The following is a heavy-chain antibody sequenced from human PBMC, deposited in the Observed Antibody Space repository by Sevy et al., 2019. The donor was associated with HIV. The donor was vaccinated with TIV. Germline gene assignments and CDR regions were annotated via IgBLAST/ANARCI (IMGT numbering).Heavy chain of an antibody. CDR3: AREGGLTGPTSVQYYGMDV. CDR2: SSVSGTTT. J-gene: IGHJ6*02. CDR1: GFTLSSYE. Sequence: GGSLRLSCAASGFTLSSYEMNWVRQAPGKGLEWISYSSVSGTTTYYADSVKGRFTISRDNAKNSLSLQMNSLRAEDTAVYYCAREGGLTGPTSVQYYGMDVWGQGTTVTVSS. V-gene: IGHV3-48*03. D-gene: IGHD1-7*01.